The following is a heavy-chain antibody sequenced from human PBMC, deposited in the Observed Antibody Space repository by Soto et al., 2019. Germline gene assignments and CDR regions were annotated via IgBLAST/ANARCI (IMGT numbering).Heavy chain of an antibody. CDR3: ARGLSVTIFDN. CDR1: GGSISTGGYY. Sequence: QVQLQESGPGLVKPSQTLSLTCTVSGGSISTGGYYWTWIRQHPGKGLEWIGYIYYSGSTYYNPSLKSRVTISVDTSKNQFPLKLTSVAAADTAVYNCARGLSVTIFDNWGQGTLVTVSS. CDR2: IYYSGST. D-gene: IGHD4-17*01. J-gene: IGHJ4*02. V-gene: IGHV4-31*03.